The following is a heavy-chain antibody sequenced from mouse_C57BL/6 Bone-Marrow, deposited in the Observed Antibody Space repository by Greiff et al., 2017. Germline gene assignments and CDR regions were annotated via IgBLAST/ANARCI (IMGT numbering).Heavy chain of an antibody. CDR1: GYSFTSYC. CDR3: TRVAPHAMDY. CDR2: INPSCGYT. D-gene: IGHD1-1*02. Sequence: VQLQQSGAELAKPGASVKMSCKASGYSFTSYCMHWVKQSPGPGLEWIGYINPSCGYTKYNQKLKDKATLTADKSSSPAYMMLSSLTYEYSAGYCCTRVAPHAMDYWGQGTSVTVSS. J-gene: IGHJ4*01. V-gene: IGHV1-7*01.